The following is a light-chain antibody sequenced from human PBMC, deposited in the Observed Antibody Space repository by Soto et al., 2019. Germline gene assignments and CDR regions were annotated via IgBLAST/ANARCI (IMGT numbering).Light chain of an antibody. CDR2: EVN. J-gene: IGLJ1*01. Sequence: QSALTQPPSASGSPGQSVAISCTGTSGDVGGYNYVSWYQQHPGKAPKLMIYEVNKRPSGVPDRCSGSKSGNTASLTVSGLQAEDEADYYCSSYAGSTNVFGTGTKLTVL. CDR1: SGDVGGYNY. CDR3: SSYAGSTNV. V-gene: IGLV2-8*01.